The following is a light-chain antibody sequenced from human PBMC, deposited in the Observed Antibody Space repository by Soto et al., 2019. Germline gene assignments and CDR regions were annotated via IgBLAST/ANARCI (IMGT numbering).Light chain of an antibody. J-gene: IGLJ1*01. CDR2: DVS. V-gene: IGLV2-11*01. Sequence: QSALTQPRSVSGSPGQSVTISCTGTSSDVGGYNFVSWYQHHPGKATKLMIYDVSKRPAGVPDRFSGSKSGNTASLTISGLQAEDEDDHYCCSYAGSYTWVFGTGTKVTVL. CDR1: SSDVGGYNF. CDR3: CSYAGSYTWV.